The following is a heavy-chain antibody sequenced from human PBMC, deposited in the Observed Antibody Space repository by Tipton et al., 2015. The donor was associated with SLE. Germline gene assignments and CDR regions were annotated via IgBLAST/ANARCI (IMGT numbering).Heavy chain of an antibody. D-gene: IGHD3-3*01. V-gene: IGHV4-61*02. CDR2: IYTSGST. CDR1: GGPISRGSYY. Sequence: TLSLTCTVSGGPISRGSYYWSWIRQPAGKGLEWIGRIYTSGSTNYNPSLKSRVTISVDTSKNQFSLKLSSVTAAYTAVYYCARDDCWSGREWFDPWGQGTLVTVSS. CDR3: ARDDCWSGREWFDP. J-gene: IGHJ5*02.